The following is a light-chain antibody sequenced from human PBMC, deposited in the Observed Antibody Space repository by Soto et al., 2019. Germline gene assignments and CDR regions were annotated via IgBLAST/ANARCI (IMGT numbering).Light chain of an antibody. CDR3: AAWDDSLSVVV. V-gene: IGLV1-47*01. Sequence: QSALTQPPSASGTPGQRVTISCSGSSSNIGSNFVYWYLQLPGTAPKLLIYRNNQRPSGVPDRFSGSKSGTSASLAITGLRSEDEADYYCAAWDDSLSVVVFGGGTKLTVL. CDR1: SSNIGSNF. CDR2: RNN. J-gene: IGLJ2*01.